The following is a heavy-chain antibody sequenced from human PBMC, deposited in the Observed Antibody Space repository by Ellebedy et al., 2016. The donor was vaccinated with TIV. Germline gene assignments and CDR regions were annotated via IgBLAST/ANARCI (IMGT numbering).Heavy chain of an antibody. CDR1: GGSFSGYY. V-gene: IGHV4-34*01. J-gene: IGHJ4*02. D-gene: IGHD3-10*01. Sequence: SETLSLXXAVYGGSFSGYYWSWIRQPPGKGLEWIGEINHSGSTNYNPSLKSRVTISVDTSKNQFSLKLSSVTAADTAVYYCARSMVRGVLRNWGQGTLVTVSS. CDR2: INHSGST. CDR3: ARSMVRGVLRN.